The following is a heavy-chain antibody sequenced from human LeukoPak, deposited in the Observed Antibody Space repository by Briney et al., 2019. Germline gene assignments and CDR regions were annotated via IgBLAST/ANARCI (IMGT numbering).Heavy chain of an antibody. CDR1: GGSISSGSYY. CDR3: ARGSDIVVVPAAIEAWFDP. D-gene: IGHD2-2*02. CDR2: IYHSGST. Sequence: SETLSLTCTVSGGSISSGSYYWGWIRQPPGKGLEWIGSIYHSGSTYYNPSLKSRVTISVDTSKNQFSLKLSSVTAADTAVYYCARGSDIVVVPAAIEAWFDPWGQGTLVTVSS. J-gene: IGHJ5*02. V-gene: IGHV4-39*07.